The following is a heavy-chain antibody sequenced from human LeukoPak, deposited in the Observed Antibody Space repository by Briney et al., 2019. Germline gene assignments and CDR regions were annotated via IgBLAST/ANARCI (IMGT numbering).Heavy chain of an antibody. Sequence: GGSLRLSCAASGFTLSYYWMSWVRQAPGKGLEWVATINQDGSEKYFVDSVKGRFTISRDNAQNSVFLQMDSLRVDDTADYYCARWVSQYYFDGWGQGTHVTVSS. CDR3: ARWVSQYYFDG. CDR1: GFTLSYYW. J-gene: IGHJ4*02. V-gene: IGHV3-7*01. CDR2: INQDGSEK. D-gene: IGHD2-21*01.